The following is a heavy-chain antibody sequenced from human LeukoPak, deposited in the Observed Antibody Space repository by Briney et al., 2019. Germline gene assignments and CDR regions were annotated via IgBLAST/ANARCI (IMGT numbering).Heavy chain of an antibody. CDR2: IYYSGST. Sequence: SETLSLTCTVSGGSISSSSYYWGWIRQPPGKGLEWIGSIYYSGSTYYNPSLKSRVTISVDTSKNQFSLKLSSVTAADTAVYYCARVGYYDSSGYYYDFDYYYMDVWGKGTTVTVSS. J-gene: IGHJ6*03. CDR3: ARVGYYDSSGYYYDFDYYYMDV. V-gene: IGHV4-39*07. CDR1: GGSISSSSYY. D-gene: IGHD3-22*01.